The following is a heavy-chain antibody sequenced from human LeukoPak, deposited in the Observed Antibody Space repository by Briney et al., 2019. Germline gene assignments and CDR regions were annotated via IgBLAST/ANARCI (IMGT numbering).Heavy chain of an antibody. V-gene: IGHV4-39*01. D-gene: IGHD3/OR15-3a*01. CDR3: ARHGLADGVDYRPFDY. J-gene: IGHJ4*02. CDR1: GGSISSSSYY. CDR2: IYYSGST. Sequence: PSETLSLTCTVSGGSISSSSYYWAWIRQPPGKGLEWIGNIYYSGSTHYNPSLKSRVTISVDTSKNQFSLKLSPVTAADTAVYYCARHGLADGVDYRPFDYWGQGTLVTVSS.